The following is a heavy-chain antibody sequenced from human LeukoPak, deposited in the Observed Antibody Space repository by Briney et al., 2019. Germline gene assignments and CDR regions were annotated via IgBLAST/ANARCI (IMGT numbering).Heavy chain of an antibody. CDR2: IRYDGSNK. J-gene: IGHJ1*01. CDR3: AKDSGSGWYPEYFQH. Sequence: GGSLRLSCAASGFTFSSYGMHWVRQAPGKGLEWVAFIRYDGSNKYYADFVKGRFTISRDNSKNTLYLQMNGLRAEDTAVYYCAKDSGSGWYPEYFQHWGQGTLVTVSS. CDR1: GFTFSSYG. V-gene: IGHV3-30*02. D-gene: IGHD6-19*01.